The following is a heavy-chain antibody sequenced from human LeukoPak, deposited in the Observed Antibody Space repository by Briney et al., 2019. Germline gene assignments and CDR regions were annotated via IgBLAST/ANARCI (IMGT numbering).Heavy chain of an antibody. D-gene: IGHD1-26*01. CDR1: GGSIDITNY. Sequence: SETLSLTCGVSGGSIDITNYWSWVRQAPGKGLEWIGEIAHDGTTNYNPSLRSRVAMSFDRANNQFSLSLTSVTAADTAVYYCTREDRPYCPFAYWGQGVLVTVSS. CDR3: TREDRPYCPFAY. J-gene: IGHJ4*02. V-gene: IGHV4-4*02. CDR2: IAHDGTT.